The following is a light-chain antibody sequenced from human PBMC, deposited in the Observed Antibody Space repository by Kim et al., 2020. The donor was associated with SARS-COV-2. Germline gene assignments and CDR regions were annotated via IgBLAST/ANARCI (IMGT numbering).Light chain of an antibody. V-gene: IGKV3-20*01. Sequence: PGERVTLSCRASQRVSDNYLAWYQKRPGQAPRPLIYGASNRATGISDRFSGSGSGTDFTLTISRLEPEDFAVYYCQQYGSTPLTFGGGTKVDIK. CDR1: QRVSDNY. CDR2: GAS. CDR3: QQYGSTPLT. J-gene: IGKJ4*01.